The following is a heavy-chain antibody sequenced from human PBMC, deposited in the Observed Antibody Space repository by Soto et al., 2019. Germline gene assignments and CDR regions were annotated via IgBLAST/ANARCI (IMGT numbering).Heavy chain of an antibody. CDR1: GGTFSSYA. J-gene: IGHJ6*02. D-gene: IGHD3-3*01. CDR3: ALVGVFGVVSVYYYGMDV. CDR2: IIPIFGTA. Sequence: SVKVSCKASGGTFSSYAISWVRQAPGQGLEWMGGIIPIFGTANYAQKFQGRVTTTADESTSTAYMELSSLRSEDTAVYYCALVGVFGVVSVYYYGMDVWGQGTTVTVSS. V-gene: IGHV1-69*13.